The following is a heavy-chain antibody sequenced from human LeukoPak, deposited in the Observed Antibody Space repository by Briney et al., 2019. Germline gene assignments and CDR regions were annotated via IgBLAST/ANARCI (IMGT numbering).Heavy chain of an antibody. CDR1: GFTFDDYG. CDR2: INWNGDST. Sequence: GGSLRLSCAASGFTFDDYGMNWVRQAPGKGLEWVSGINWNGDSTGYADSVKGRFTISRDNAKNSLYLQMNSLRAEDTALYYCARDGYYYYYYMDVWGKGTTVTVSS. CDR3: ARDGYYYYYYMDV. V-gene: IGHV3-20*04. J-gene: IGHJ6*03.